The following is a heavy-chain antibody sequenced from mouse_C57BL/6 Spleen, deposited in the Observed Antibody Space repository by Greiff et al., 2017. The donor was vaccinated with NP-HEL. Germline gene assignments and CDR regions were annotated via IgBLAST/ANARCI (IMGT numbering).Heavy chain of an antibody. CDR3: TGNYSWYFDV. D-gene: IGHD2-1*01. Sequence: EVKLEESGAELVRPGASVKLSCTASGFNIKDDYMHWVKQRPEQGLEWIGWIDPENGDTEYASKFQGKATITAETSSNTAYLQLSSLTSEDTAVYYCTGNYSWYFDVWGTGTTVTVSS. CDR1: GFNIKDDY. V-gene: IGHV14-4*01. CDR2: IDPENGDT. J-gene: IGHJ1*03.